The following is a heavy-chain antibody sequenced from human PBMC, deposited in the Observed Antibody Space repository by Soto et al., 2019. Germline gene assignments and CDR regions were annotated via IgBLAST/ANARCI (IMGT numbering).Heavy chain of an antibody. D-gene: IGHD2-2*01. CDR2: IIPIFGTA. V-gene: IGHV1-69*13. Sequence: SVKVSCKASGGTFSSYAISWVRQAPGQGLEWMGGIIPIFGTANYAQKFQGRVTITADESTSTAYMELSSLRSEDTAVYYCARDIVVVPAALGYGMDVWGQGTTVTVSS. CDR3: ARDIVVVPAALGYGMDV. CDR1: GGTFSSYA. J-gene: IGHJ6*02.